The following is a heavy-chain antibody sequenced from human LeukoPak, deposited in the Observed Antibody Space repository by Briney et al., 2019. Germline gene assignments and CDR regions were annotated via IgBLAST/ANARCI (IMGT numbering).Heavy chain of an antibody. CDR3: AKDRYYDIRGRLDP. J-gene: IGHJ5*02. CDR2: ISDDGSTK. CDR1: GFSFSSYG. D-gene: IGHD3-10*02. Sequence: PGGSLRLSCAASGFSFSSYGMHWVRQAPGKGLEWVAVISDDGSTKYNSDSVKGRFTVSRDNSKDTLYLQMNSLTTEDTAVYYCAKDRYYDIRGRLDPWGQGTLVTVSS. V-gene: IGHV3-30*18.